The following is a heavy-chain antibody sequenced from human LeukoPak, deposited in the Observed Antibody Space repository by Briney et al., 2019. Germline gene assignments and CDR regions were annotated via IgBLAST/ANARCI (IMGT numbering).Heavy chain of an antibody. CDR1: GGSISSGSYY. Sequence: SETLSLTCTVSGGSISSGSYYWSWIRQPAGKGLEWIGRIYTSASTNYNPSLKSRVTISVDTSKNQFSLKLSSVTAADTAVYYCARDNYYGSGSYLGYWGQGALVTVSS. V-gene: IGHV4-61*02. CDR2: IYTSAST. D-gene: IGHD3-10*01. CDR3: ARDNYYGSGSYLGY. J-gene: IGHJ4*02.